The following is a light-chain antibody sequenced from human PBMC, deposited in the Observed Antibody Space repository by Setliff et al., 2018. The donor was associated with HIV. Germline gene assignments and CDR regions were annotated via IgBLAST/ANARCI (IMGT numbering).Light chain of an antibody. CDR1: SSNIGAGFD. J-gene: IGLJ1*01. CDR3: QSYDSSLSGYV. CDR2: ANS. V-gene: IGLV1-40*01. Sequence: SVLTQPPSVSGAPGQRVTISCTGKSSNIGAGFDVHWYQQFPGTAPKLLIYANSNRPSGVPDRFSGSKSGTSASLAITGLQAEDEADYFCQSYDSSLSGYVFGTGTKSPS.